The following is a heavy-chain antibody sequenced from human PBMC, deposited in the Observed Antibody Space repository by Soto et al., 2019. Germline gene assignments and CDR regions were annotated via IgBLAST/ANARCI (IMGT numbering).Heavy chain of an antibody. CDR2: INAGNGNT. CDR3: ARAISGYVT. V-gene: IGHV1-3*01. J-gene: IGHJ5*02. Sequence: ASLKVSCKASGITFTTYAIHWVRQAPGQGLEWMGWINAGNGNTRYSQKFQGRVTLTRDTSASTAYMDLSSLTSEDAAIYYCARAISGYVTWGQGTLVTVSS. CDR1: GITFTTYA. D-gene: IGHD5-12*01.